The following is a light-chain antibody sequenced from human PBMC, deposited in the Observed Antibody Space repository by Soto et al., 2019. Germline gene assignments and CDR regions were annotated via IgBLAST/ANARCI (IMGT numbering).Light chain of an antibody. J-gene: IGKJ4*01. Sequence: EYVLTQSPATLSLSPGERATLSCRASQSVSNYLAWYQHRPGQAPRLLIYDASIRAAVIPATFSASGSGTDFTLAISSLEPKDLAVYYCQQRKVWTLTFGGGTMVYIK. V-gene: IGKV3-11*01. CDR3: QQRKVWTLT. CDR2: DAS. CDR1: QSVSNY.